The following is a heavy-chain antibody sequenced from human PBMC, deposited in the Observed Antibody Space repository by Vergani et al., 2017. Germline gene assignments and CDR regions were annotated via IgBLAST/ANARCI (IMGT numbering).Heavy chain of an antibody. CDR3: AREGSPGVGATEGFDAFDI. V-gene: IGHV4-61*10. Sequence: QVQLQESGPGLVKPSETLSLTCTVSGGSVSSGSYYWSWIRQPAGKGLEWIGYIYYSGSTNYNPSLKSRVTISVDTSKNQFSLKLSSVTAADTAVYYCAREGSPGVGATEGFDAFDIWGQGTMVTVSS. D-gene: IGHD1-26*01. J-gene: IGHJ3*02. CDR2: IYYSGST. CDR1: GGSVSSGSYY.